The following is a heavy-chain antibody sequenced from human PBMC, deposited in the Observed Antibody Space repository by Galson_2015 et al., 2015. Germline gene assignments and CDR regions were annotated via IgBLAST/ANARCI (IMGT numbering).Heavy chain of an antibody. CDR3: AKGTLRFLKWLLEL. J-gene: IGHJ4*02. V-gene: IGHV3-30*18. Sequence: SLRLSCAASGFTFSSYGTHWVRQAPGKGLEWVAVISYDGSNKYYADSVKGRFTISRDNSKDTLYLQMNSLRAEDTAVYYCAKGTLRFLKWLLELWGQGTLVTVSS. D-gene: IGHD3-3*01. CDR1: GFTFSSYG. CDR2: ISYDGSNK.